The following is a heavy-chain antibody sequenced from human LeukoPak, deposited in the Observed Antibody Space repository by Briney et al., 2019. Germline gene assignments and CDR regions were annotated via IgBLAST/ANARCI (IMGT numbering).Heavy chain of an antibody. CDR2: IYSGGST. D-gene: IGHD2-2*01. J-gene: IGHJ3*02. CDR3: ARDRSVVVGPNDAFDI. Sequence: PGGSLRLSCAASGFTFSSHSMNWVRQAPGKGLVWVSDIYSGGSTYYAAYVKGRFTISRDNSKNTLYLQMNSLRAEDTAVYYCARDRSVVVGPNDAFDIWGQGTMVTVSS. V-gene: IGHV3-66*01. CDR1: GFTFSSHS.